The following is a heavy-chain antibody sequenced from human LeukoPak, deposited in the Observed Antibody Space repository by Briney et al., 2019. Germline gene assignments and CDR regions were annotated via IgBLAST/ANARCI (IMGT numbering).Heavy chain of an antibody. D-gene: IGHD1-26*01. CDR1: GGTFSSYA. V-gene: IGHV1-69*04. CDR2: IIPILGIA. Sequence: EASVKVSCKASGGTFSSYAISWVRQAPGQGLEWMGRIIPILGIANYAQEFQGRVTITADKSTSTAYMELSSLRSEDTAVYYCARVLDSWFDPWGQGTLVTVSS. CDR3: ARVLDSWFDP. J-gene: IGHJ5*02.